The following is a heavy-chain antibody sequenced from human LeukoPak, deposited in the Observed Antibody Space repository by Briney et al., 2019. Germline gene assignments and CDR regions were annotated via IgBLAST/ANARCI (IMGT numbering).Heavy chain of an antibody. Sequence: GGSLRLSCAASGFTFSSYAMHWVRQAPGKGLEWVAVISYDGSNKYYADSVKGRFAISRDNSKNTLYLQMNSLRAEDTAVYYCAKDTNGVSLLYYYYYMDVWGKGTTVTVSS. J-gene: IGHJ6*03. D-gene: IGHD1-1*01. CDR1: GFTFSSYA. CDR2: ISYDGSNK. V-gene: IGHV3-30*09. CDR3: AKDTNGVSLLYYYYYMDV.